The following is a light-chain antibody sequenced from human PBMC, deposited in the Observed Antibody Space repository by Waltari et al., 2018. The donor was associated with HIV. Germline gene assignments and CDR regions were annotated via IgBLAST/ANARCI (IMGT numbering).Light chain of an antibody. CDR3: QQYNNWPPLS. V-gene: IGKV3-15*01. CDR1: QNVNNN. J-gene: IGKJ4*01. CDR2: GAS. Sequence: EIVMTQSPATLSVSPGAKATLSCRASQNVNNNLAWYQQKPGQAPRLLIYGASTRATGIPDRFSGSGSGTEFTLTISSLQSEDFVLYYCQQYNNWPPLSFGGGTKVEFK.